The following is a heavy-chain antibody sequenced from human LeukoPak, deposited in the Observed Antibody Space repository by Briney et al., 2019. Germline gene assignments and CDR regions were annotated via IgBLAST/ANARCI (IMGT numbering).Heavy chain of an antibody. D-gene: IGHD3-3*01. CDR2: INAGNGNT. CDR1: GYTSTSYA. J-gene: IGHJ3*02. Sequence: ASVKVSCKASGYTSTSYAMHWVRQAPGQRLEWMGWINAGNGNTKYSQKFQGRVTITRDTSASTAYMELSSLRSEDTAVYYCARARRRITIFGVVITPDAFDIWGQGTMVTVSS. CDR3: ARARRRITIFGVVITPDAFDI. V-gene: IGHV1-3*01.